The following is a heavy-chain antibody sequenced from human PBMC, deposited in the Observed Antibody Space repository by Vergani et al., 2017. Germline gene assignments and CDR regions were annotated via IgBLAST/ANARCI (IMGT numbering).Heavy chain of an antibody. CDR3: ARDIRLGYFDY. CDR2: ISSSGSTI. Sequence: EVQLVESGGGLVQLGGSLRLSCAASGFTFSSYEMNWVRQAPGKGLEWVSYISSSGSTIYYADSVKGRFTISRDNAKNSLYLQMNSLRAEDTAVYYCARDIRLGYFDYWGQGTLVTVSS. D-gene: IGHD3-16*01. J-gene: IGHJ4*02. CDR1: GFTFSSYE. V-gene: IGHV3-48*03.